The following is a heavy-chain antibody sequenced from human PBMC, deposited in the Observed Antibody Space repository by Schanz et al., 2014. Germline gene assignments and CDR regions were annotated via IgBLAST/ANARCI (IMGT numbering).Heavy chain of an antibody. Sequence: EVQLVESGGGLVQPGGSLRLSCAASGFTFSTYWMSWVRQAPGKGLEWVSYISTSSTTRYYAASLRGRFTISRDDAKNSLYLQMNSLRAEDTALYYCAKDRQNRVNRVGYYYGMDVWGQGTTVTVSS. V-gene: IGHV3-48*04. CDR3: AKDRQNRVNRVGYYYGMDV. J-gene: IGHJ6*02. D-gene: IGHD3-16*01. CDR2: ISTSSTTR. CDR1: GFTFSTYW.